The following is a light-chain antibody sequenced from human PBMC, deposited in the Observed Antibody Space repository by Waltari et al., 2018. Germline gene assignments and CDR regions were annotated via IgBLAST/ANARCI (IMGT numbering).Light chain of an antibody. CDR2: AAS. J-gene: IGKJ1*01. CDR1: QSISIN. V-gene: IGKV3-15*01. Sequence: EIAMTQAPVTLSVSPGDTATLSCRASQSISINLAWYQQKPDQAPRLLIYAASTRASGIPARFSGSGSGTEFTLTISSLQSEDFAVYYCQQYDNWPPWTFGQGTKVEI. CDR3: QQYDNWPPWT.